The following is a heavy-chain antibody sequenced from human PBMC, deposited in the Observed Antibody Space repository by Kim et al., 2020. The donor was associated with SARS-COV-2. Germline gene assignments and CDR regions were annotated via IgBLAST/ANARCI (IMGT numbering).Heavy chain of an antibody. Sequence: SVKVSCKASGGTFSSYAISWVRQAPGQGLEWMGGIIPIFGTANYAQKFQGRVTITADESTSTAYMELSSLRSEDTAVYYCARGGVAAAGTQSYYYYGMDVWGQGTTVTVSS. J-gene: IGHJ6*02. V-gene: IGHV1-69*13. CDR2: IIPIFGTA. D-gene: IGHD6-13*01. CDR1: GGTFSSYA. CDR3: ARGGVAAAGTQSYYYYGMDV.